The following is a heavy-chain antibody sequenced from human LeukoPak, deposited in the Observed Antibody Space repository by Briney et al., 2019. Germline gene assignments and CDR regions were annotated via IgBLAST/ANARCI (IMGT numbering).Heavy chain of an antibody. CDR1: RFTSDDFG. V-gene: IGHV3-43*02. Sequence: GGSLRLSCATSRFTSDDFGIHWVRQAPGKGLEWVCFISADGTSTFYADSVRGRFTISRDNSKNSLYLQMNSLRTEDTAFCYCAKETDNWGQGTLVTVSS. J-gene: IGHJ4*02. CDR2: ISADGTST. CDR3: AKETDN.